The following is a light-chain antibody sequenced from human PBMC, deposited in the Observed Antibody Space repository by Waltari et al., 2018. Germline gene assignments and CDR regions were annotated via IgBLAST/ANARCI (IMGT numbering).Light chain of an antibody. Sequence: QSALTQPASVSGPPGQSITISCTGISSDVGSYNLVSWYQQHPGKAPKLIIYEHSKRASGVSSRFPGLKSGNTASRTIAWLQAEGEGYYYCCSYTNTHVVFGGGTKLTVL. CDR2: EHS. J-gene: IGLJ2*01. CDR3: CSYTNTHVV. CDR1: SSDVGSYNL. V-gene: IGLV2-14*02.